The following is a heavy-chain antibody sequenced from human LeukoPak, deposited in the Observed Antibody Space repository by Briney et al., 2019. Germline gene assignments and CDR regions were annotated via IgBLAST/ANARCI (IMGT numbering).Heavy chain of an antibody. J-gene: IGHJ4*02. CDR2: IIPSLDVA. D-gene: IGHD2-15*01. CDR3: ARDHCSPGTCLGGH. V-gene: IGHV1-69*04. Sequence: ASVKVSCKASGGTFSSYAISWVRQAPGQGLEWIGRIIPSLDVANCAQKFQGRVTLSVDRDTATTYMEVTSLRSEDTAIYYCARDHCSPGTCLGGHWGQGTLVTVSS. CDR1: GGTFSSYA.